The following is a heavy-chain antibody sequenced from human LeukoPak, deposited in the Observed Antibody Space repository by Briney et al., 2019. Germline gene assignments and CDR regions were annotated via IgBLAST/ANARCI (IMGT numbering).Heavy chain of an antibody. CDR1: GGSISSSSYY. D-gene: IGHD6-19*01. Sequence: SETLSLTCTVSGGSISSSSYYWGWIRQPPGKGLEWIGSIYYSGSTYYNPSLKSRVTISVDASRTQFSLKLSSVTAADTAVYYCARGSVWQWLVPFDYWGQGTLVTVSS. CDR3: ARGSVWQWLVPFDY. CDR2: IYYSGST. J-gene: IGHJ4*02. V-gene: IGHV4-39*07.